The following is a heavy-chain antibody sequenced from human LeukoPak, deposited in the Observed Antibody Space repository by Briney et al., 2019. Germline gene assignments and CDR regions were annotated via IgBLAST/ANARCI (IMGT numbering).Heavy chain of an antibody. CDR1: RFTFSSSA. J-gene: IGHJ4*02. CDR3: AKGGSGNFPFDY. D-gene: IGHD1-26*01. Sequence: PGGSLRLSCAASRFTFSSSAMSWVRQAPGKGLEWVSGITYSGGSTYYADSVKGRFTISRDNSKNTLYLQMSSLRAKDTAAYYCAKGGSGNFPFDYWGQGTLVTVSS. CDR2: ITYSGGST. V-gene: IGHV3-23*01.